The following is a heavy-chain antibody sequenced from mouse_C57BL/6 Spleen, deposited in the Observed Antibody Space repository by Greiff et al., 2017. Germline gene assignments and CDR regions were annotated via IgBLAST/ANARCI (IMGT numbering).Heavy chain of an antibody. CDR1: GYTFTSYW. D-gene: IGHD1-1*01. Sequence: QVQLQQPGAELVRPGTSVKLSCKASGYTFTSYWMHWVKQRPGQGLEWIGVIDPSDSYTNYNQKFKGKATLTVDTSSSTAYMQLSSLTSEDSAVYYCARGKYYYGSSYEGWFAYWGQGTLVTVSA. CDR3: ARGKYYYGSSYEGWFAY. V-gene: IGHV1-59*01. J-gene: IGHJ3*01. CDR2: IDPSDSYT.